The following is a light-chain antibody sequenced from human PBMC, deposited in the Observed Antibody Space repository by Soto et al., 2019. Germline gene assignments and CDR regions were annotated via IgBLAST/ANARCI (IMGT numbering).Light chain of an antibody. J-gene: IGLJ2*01. CDR3: QSYDSSLSGAV. Sequence: QSALTQPPSVSGAPGQRVTISCTGSSSNIGAGYDVHWYQQLPGTAHKLLIYGNSNRPSGVPDRFSGSKSGTSASLAITGRQAEDAAYYYCQSYDSSLSGAVFGGGTKVTVL. V-gene: IGLV1-40*01. CDR2: GNS. CDR1: SSNIGAGYD.